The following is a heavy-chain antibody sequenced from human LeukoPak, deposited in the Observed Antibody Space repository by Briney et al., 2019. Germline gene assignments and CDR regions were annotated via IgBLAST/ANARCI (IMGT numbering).Heavy chain of an antibody. CDR1: GGSISSYY. V-gene: IGHV4-59*01. CDR2: IYYSGST. D-gene: IGHD3-22*01. CDR3: ARAEYYYDSSGYYPWYFDY. J-gene: IGHJ4*02. Sequence: SETLSLTCTVSGGSISSYYWSWIRQPPGKGLEWIGYIYYSGSTNYNPSLKSRVTISVDTSKNQFSLKLSSVTAADTAAYYCARAEYYYDSSGYYPWYFDYWGQGTLVTVSS.